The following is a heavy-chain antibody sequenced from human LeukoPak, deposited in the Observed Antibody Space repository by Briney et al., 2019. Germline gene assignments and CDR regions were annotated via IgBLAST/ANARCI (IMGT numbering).Heavy chain of an antibody. D-gene: IGHD3-10*01. V-gene: IGHV4-34*01. Sequence: PSETLSLTCAVYGESFSGYYWSWIRQPPGKGLEWIGEINHSGSTNYNPSLKSRVTISVDTSKNQFSLKLNSVTAADTAVYYCARGPRFGELLWHWFDPWGQGTLVTVSS. CDR1: GESFSGYY. J-gene: IGHJ5*02. CDR2: INHSGST. CDR3: ARGPRFGELLWHWFDP.